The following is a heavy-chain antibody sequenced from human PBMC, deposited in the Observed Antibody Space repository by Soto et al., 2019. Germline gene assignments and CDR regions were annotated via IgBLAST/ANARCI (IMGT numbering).Heavy chain of an antibody. CDR3: ARYGLRTAAAGTNWVDP. V-gene: IGHV4-59*01. CDR1: GGSISSYY. CDR2: IYYSGST. Sequence: SETLSLTCTVSGGSISSYYWSWIRQPPGKGLEWIGYIYYSGSTNYNPSLKSRVTISVDTSTNQFSLKLSSVTAADTAVYYCARYGLRTAAAGTNWVDPWGQGTLVSVAS. D-gene: IGHD6-13*01. J-gene: IGHJ5*02.